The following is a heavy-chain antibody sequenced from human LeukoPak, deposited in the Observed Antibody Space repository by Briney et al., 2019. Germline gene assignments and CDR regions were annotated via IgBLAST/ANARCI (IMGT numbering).Heavy chain of an antibody. CDR3: ARVALRGIAAAPADY. V-gene: IGHV3-30-3*01. Sequence: GGSLRLPCAASGFTFSSYAMHWVRQAPGKGLEWVAVISYDGSNKYYADSVKGRFTISRDNSKNTLYLQMNSLRAEDTAVYYCARVALRGIAAAPADYWGQGTLVTVSS. CDR1: GFTFSSYA. CDR2: ISYDGSNK. J-gene: IGHJ4*02. D-gene: IGHD6-13*01.